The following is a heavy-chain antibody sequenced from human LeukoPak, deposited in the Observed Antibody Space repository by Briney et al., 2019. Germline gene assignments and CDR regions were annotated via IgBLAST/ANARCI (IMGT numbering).Heavy chain of an antibody. J-gene: IGHJ4*02. Sequence: SETLSLTCAVYGRSFSGYYWSWIRQPPGKGLEWIGEINHSGSTNYNPSLKSRVTISVDTSKNQFSLKLSSVTAADTAVYYCARGRPVALIDYWGQGTLVTVSS. CDR1: GRSFSGYY. V-gene: IGHV4-34*01. CDR2: INHSGST. CDR3: ARGRPVALIDY.